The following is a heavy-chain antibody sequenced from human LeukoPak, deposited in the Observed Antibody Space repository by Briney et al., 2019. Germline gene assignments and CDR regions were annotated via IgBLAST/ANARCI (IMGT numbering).Heavy chain of an antibody. CDR2: ISSSGSTI. V-gene: IGHV3-11*04. Sequence: GGSLRLSCAASGFFFSDYYISWIRQAPGEGLDWVSYISSSGSTIYYAESVNGRFTISGENAKNSMYMQMNSLRTEDTAVYYCARDPRLRFKRSGWFDPWGQGTLVTVSS. CDR3: ARDPRLRFKRSGWFDP. CDR1: GFFFSDYY. J-gene: IGHJ5*02. D-gene: IGHD4-17*01.